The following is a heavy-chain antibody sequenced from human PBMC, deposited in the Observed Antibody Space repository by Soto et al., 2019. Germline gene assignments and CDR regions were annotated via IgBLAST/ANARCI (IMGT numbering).Heavy chain of an antibody. J-gene: IGHJ4*02. CDR3: AREGSYSAYNFAHGIQLWSFDF. CDR1: GGSINTFY. Sequence: SETLSLTCTVSGGSINTFYWSWVRQPAGKGLEWIGRIFSSGSTSFNPSLESRVAMSVDTSKNHFALNLSSVTAADMAVYYCAREGSYSAYNFAHGIQLWSFDFWGQGALVTVSS. CDR2: IFSSGST. V-gene: IGHV4-4*07. D-gene: IGHD5-12*01.